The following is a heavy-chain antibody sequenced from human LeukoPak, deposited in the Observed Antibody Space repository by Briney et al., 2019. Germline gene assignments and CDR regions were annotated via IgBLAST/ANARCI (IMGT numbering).Heavy chain of an antibody. Sequence: GGSLRLSCAASGFTFDDYGMSWVRQAPGKGPEWVSGINWNGGSTGYADSVKGRFTISRDNAKNSLYLQMNSLRAEDTALYYCARGLSYGYPDAFDIWGQGTMVTVSS. J-gene: IGHJ3*02. CDR3: ARGLSYGYPDAFDI. CDR1: GFTFDDYG. CDR2: INWNGGST. D-gene: IGHD5-18*01. V-gene: IGHV3-20*04.